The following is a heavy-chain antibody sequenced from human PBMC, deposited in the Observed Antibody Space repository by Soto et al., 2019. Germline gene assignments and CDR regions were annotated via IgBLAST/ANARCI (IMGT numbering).Heavy chain of an antibody. CDR1: GFTFSSYA. CDR3: ARDKWYQLLYGLLGY. CDR2: ISGSGGST. Sequence: EVQLVESGGGLVKPGGSLRLSCAASGFTFSSYAMSWVRQAPGKGLEWVSAISGSGGSTYYADSVKGRFTISRDNSKNTLYLQMNSLRAEDTAVYYCARDKWYQLLYGLLGYWGQGTLVTVSS. J-gene: IGHJ4*02. D-gene: IGHD2-2*02. V-gene: IGHV3-23*04.